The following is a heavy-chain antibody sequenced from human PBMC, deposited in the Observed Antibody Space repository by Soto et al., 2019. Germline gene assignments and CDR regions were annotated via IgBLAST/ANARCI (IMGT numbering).Heavy chain of an antibody. V-gene: IGHV1-18*04. CDR1: GYTFTNHG. CDR2: VSGSNCNT. J-gene: IGHJ4*02. Sequence: QVQLVQSGAEVKKPGASVKVSCKASGYTFTNHGIIWVRQAPGQGLEWMGWVSGSNCNTKYAQKFQGSLSMTTDTSTSTPSMELSSLRSDHTAVYYCPRDFYPLAYQFDSWGQGPLVTVSS. CDR3: PRDFYPLAYQFDS. D-gene: IGHD2-2*01.